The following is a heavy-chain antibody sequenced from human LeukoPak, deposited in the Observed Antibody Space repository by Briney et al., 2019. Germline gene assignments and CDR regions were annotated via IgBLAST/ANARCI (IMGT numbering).Heavy chain of an antibody. V-gene: IGHV1-18*01. J-gene: IGHJ4*02. D-gene: IGHD3-10*01. CDR1: GYTFTRYG. CDR2: ISAYNGNT. CDR3: ARGYGPAMVRGVIIY. Sequence: ASVKVSCKASGYTFTRYGISWVRQAPGQGLEWMGWISAYNGNTNYAQKLQGRVTMTTDTSTSTAYMELRSLRSDDTAVYYCARGYGPAMVRGVIIYWGQGTLLTVSS.